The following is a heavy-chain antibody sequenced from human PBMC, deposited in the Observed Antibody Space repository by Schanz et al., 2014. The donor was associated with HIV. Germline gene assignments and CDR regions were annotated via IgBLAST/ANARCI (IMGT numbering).Heavy chain of an antibody. V-gene: IGHV1-46*01. J-gene: IGHJ6*02. CDR2: INPSGVST. Sequence: QVQLVQSGAEVKKPGASVKVSCKASGYTFTTYYMHWVRQAPGQGLEWMGIINPSGVSTTYAQKFQGRVTMTRVTMTRDTSTSTVYMELSSLRSEDTAVYYCARTRGYSGYDPPYYYYYGMDVWGQGTTLTVSS. CDR3: ARTRGYSGYDPPYYYYYGMDV. D-gene: IGHD5-12*01. CDR1: GYTFTTYY.